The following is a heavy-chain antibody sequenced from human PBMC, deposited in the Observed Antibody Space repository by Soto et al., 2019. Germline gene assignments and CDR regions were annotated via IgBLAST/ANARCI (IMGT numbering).Heavy chain of an antibody. J-gene: IGHJ6*02. CDR1: GFTVSSNY. CDR2: IYSGGST. V-gene: IGHV3-66*01. D-gene: IGHD5-18*01. Sequence: GGSLRLSCAASGFTVSSNYMSWVRQAPGKGLEWVSVIYSGGSTYYADSVKGRFTISRDNSKNSLYLQMNSLRAEDTAVYYCARGSLGYSYGNYGMDVWGQGTTVTVSS. CDR3: ARGSLGYSYGNYGMDV.